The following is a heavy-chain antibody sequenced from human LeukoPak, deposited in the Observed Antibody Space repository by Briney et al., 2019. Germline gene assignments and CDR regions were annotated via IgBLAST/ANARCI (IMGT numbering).Heavy chain of an antibody. CDR2: ISGSGGST. D-gene: IGHD6-13*01. J-gene: IGHJ4*02. CDR3: AKDCRQQSCFDY. Sequence: GGSLRLSCAASGFTFSSYAMSWVRQAPGKGLEWVSVISGSGGSTYYADSVKGRFTISRDNSKNTLYLQMNSLRAEDTAVYYCAKDCRQQSCFDYWGQGTLVTVSS. V-gene: IGHV3-23*01. CDR1: GFTFSSYA.